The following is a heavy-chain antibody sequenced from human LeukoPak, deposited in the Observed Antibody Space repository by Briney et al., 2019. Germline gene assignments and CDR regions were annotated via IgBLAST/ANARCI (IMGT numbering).Heavy chain of an antibody. V-gene: IGHV1-2*06. CDR2: INPNSGGT. D-gene: IGHD6-19*01. Sequence: ASVKVSCKASGYTFTGYYMHWVRQAPGQGLEWMGRINPNSGGTNYAQKFQGRVTMTRDTSISTAYMELSRLRSDDTAVYYCARSRKTVNGMPGSYWGQGTLVTVSS. CDR1: GYTFTGYY. J-gene: IGHJ4*02. CDR3: ARSRKTVNGMPGSY.